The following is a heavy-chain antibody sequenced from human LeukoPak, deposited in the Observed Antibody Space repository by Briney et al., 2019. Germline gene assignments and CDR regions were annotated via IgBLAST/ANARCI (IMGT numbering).Heavy chain of an antibody. V-gene: IGHV3-53*01. J-gene: IGHJ4*02. Sequence: GGSLRLSCAASGFTVSSNYMSWVRQAPGKGLEWVLVIYSGGSTYYADSVKGRFTISRDNSKNTLYLQMNSLRAEDTAVYYCARDLGRQREYYFGYWGQGTLVTVSS. CDR3: ARDLGRQREYYFGY. D-gene: IGHD3-10*01. CDR1: GFTVSSNY. CDR2: IYSGGST.